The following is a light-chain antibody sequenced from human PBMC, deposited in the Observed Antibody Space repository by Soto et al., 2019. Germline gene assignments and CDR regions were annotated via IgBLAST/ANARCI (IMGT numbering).Light chain of an antibody. CDR2: AAS. J-gene: IGKJ1*01. CDR3: QQSYSTPQT. CDR1: QSISNY. Sequence: DIPMTQSPSSLSASVGDRVTITCRASQSISNYLNWYQQKPGKAPKLLIFAASSLQFGVPSRFSGSGSGTDFTLTISSLQPEDFATYYCQQSYSTPQTFGQGTRVEIK. V-gene: IGKV1-39*01.